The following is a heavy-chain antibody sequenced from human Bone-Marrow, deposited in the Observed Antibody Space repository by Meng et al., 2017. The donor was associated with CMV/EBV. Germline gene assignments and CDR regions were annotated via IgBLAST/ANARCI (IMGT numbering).Heavy chain of an antibody. CDR3: APYYYDSSGYYYDY. CDR1: GGSISSSFYY. CDR2: ISYRGSI. V-gene: IGHV4-39*07. Sequence: GSLRLSCTVSGGSISSSFYYWGWIRQPPGKGLEWIGSISYRGSIYYNSSLKSRVTISVDTSKNQFSLRLSSLTAADTAVYYCAPYYYDSSGYYYDYCGQGTLVTVSS. J-gene: IGHJ4*02. D-gene: IGHD3-22*01.